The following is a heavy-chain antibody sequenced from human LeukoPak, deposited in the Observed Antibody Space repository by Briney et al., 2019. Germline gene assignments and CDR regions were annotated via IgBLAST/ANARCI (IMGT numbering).Heavy chain of an antibody. CDR2: ISPYNGNT. Sequence: VASVKVSCKASGYTFTSSGISWVRQAPGQGLEWMGWISPYNGNTNYAQKLQGRVTMTTDTSTSTAYMELRSLRSDDTAVYYCAREMATIVNQFDYWGQGTLVTVSS. J-gene: IGHJ4*02. V-gene: IGHV1-18*01. CDR1: GYTFTSSG. D-gene: IGHD5-24*01. CDR3: AREMATIVNQFDY.